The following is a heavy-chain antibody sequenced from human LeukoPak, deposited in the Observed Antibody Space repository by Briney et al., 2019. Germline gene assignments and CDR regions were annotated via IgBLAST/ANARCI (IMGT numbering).Heavy chain of an antibody. CDR3: AKYYCSSTSCYFDY. Sequence: GGSLRLSCAASGFTFSSYWMSWVRQAPGKGLEWVSNINQDGSVKYYVGSVKGRFTISRDNAKNSLYLQMNSLRAEDTAVYYCAKYYCSSTSCYFDYWGQGTLVTVSS. J-gene: IGHJ4*02. V-gene: IGHV3-7*01. CDR2: INQDGSVK. CDR1: GFTFSSYW. D-gene: IGHD2-2*01.